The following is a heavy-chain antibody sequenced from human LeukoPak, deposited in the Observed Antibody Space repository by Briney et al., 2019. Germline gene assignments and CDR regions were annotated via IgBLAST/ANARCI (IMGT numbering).Heavy chain of an antibody. J-gene: IGHJ4*02. Sequence: GGSLRLSCAASGFTFSSYAMSWVRQAPGKGLEWVSAISGSGGSTYYADSVKGRFTISRDNSKNTLYLQMNSLRAEDTAVYYCAKGSKVGVVPGAVNYWGQGTLVTVSS. CDR1: GFTFSSYA. CDR3: AKGSKVGVVPGAVNY. V-gene: IGHV3-23*01. CDR2: ISGSGGST. D-gene: IGHD3-3*01.